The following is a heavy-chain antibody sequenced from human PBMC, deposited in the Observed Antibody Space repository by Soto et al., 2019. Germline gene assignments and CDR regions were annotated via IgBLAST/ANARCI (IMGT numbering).Heavy chain of an antibody. D-gene: IGHD6-25*01. CDR1: GGSISNAAYS. Sequence: QLQLQESGSGLVTPSHTLSLTCTVSGGSISNAAYSWSWIRQPPGKGLEWIGYIYPSGMPFYNPSLRSRHTVSIDRSNDQFALNLQSVTAADTAVYCRARARGGFGLFDSLGQGTLVTVSS. V-gene: IGHV4-30-2*01. CDR3: ARARGGFGLFDS. J-gene: IGHJ4*02. CDR2: IYPSGMP.